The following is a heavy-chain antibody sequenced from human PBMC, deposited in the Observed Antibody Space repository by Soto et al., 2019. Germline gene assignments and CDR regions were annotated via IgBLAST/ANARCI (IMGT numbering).Heavy chain of an antibody. V-gene: IGHV3-30*03. CDR1: GGTPRTYC. D-gene: IGHD3-9*01. J-gene: IGHJ4*01. Sequence: GGDLRDPNRGSGGTPRTYCNHWGRPVPGKGLEWVAVISYDGSNKYYADSVKGRFTISRDNSKNTLYLQMNSLRAEDTAVYYCARVKGEIRYYNYFSSRRHATLVTVS. CDR3: ARVKGEIRYYNYFSS. CDR2: ISYDGSNK.